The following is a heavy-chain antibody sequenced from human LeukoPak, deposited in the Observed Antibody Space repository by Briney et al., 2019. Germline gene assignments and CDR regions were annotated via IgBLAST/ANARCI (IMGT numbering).Heavy chain of an antibody. CDR3: ARDRENCSGGSCNYYFDY. J-gene: IGHJ4*02. CDR1: GGTFSSYA. Sequence: KVSFKASGGTFSSYAISWVRPAPGQGLEWMGRIIPIFGIANYAQKFQGRVTITADKSTSTAYMELSSLRSEDTAVYYCARDRENCSGGSCNYYFDYWGQGTLVTVSS. V-gene: IGHV1-69*04. CDR2: IIPIFGIA. D-gene: IGHD2-15*01.